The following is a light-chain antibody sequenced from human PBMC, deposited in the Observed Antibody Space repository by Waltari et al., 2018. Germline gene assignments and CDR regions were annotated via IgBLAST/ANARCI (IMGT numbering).Light chain of an antibody. CDR3: QQLNNWPFT. CDR1: QSVSSK. J-gene: IGKJ3*01. V-gene: IGKV3-15*01. Sequence: EIVMTQSPATLSVSPGERATLSCRASQSVSSKLAWFQQKTGQAPRLLIYGASPRATGIPARFSGSGSGTDFTRIISSLQSEDFADYYCQQLNNWPFTFGPGTKVDIK. CDR2: GAS.